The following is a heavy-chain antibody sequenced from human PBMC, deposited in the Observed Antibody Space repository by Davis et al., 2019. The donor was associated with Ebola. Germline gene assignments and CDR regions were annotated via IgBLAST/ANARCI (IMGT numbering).Heavy chain of an antibody. J-gene: IGHJ4*02. V-gene: IGHV3-7*01. CDR2: IKQDGSEK. CDR1: GFTFSSYW. CDR3: ARVSTAMVGNFDY. D-gene: IGHD5-18*01. Sequence: GGSLRLSCAASGFTFSSYWMSWVRQAPGKGLEWVANIKQDGSEKYYVDSVKGRFTISRDNAKNSLYLQMNSLRAEDTAVYYCARVSTAMVGNFDYWGQGTLVTVSS.